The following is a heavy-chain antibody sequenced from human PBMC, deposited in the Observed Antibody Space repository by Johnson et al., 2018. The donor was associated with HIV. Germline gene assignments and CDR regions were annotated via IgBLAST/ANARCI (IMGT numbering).Heavy chain of an antibody. CDR3: ARWVMVRGREGFDM. CDR2: FYSGGTT. Sequence: VQLVESGGGLIQPGGSLRLSCAVSGFTVSSDYMSWVRQAPGKGLEWVSVFYSGGTTYYADSVRGRFTISRDTSKNTLYLQINSLRAEDTAVYYCARWVMVRGREGFDMWGQGTMVTVYS. J-gene: IGHJ3*02. CDR1: GFTVSSDY. D-gene: IGHD3-10*01. V-gene: IGHV3-53*01.